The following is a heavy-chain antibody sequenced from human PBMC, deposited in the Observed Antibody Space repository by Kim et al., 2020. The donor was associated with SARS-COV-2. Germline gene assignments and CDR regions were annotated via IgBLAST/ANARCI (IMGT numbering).Heavy chain of an antibody. D-gene: IGHD6-19*01. V-gene: IGHV3-9*01. CDR3: AKDKRGYSSGWTAVDY. CDR2: VSWNGGSI. Sequence: GGSLRLSCAASGFTFDDYAMHWVRQAPGKGLEWVSGVSWNGGSIGSADSVKGRFTISRDNAKNSLYLQMNSLRAEDTALYYCAKDKRGYSSGWTAVDYWGQGTLGSVSP. CDR1: GFTFDDYA. J-gene: IGHJ4*02.